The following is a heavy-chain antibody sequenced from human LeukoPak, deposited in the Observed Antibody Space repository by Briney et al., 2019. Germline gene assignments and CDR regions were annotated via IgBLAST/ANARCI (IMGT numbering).Heavy chain of an antibody. CDR2: ISSDGSYK. CDR3: ARGLAYYYDSTAYFLDY. V-gene: IGHV3-30*04. Sequence: GRSLRLSCAASGFTFRSYAIHWVRQAPGQGLEWVTIISSDGSYKNYADSVKGRFTISRDNSKNTLYLQMNSLRPEDTAVYYCARGLAYYYDSTAYFLDYWGQGTLVTVSA. CDR1: GFTFRSYA. D-gene: IGHD3-22*01. J-gene: IGHJ4*02.